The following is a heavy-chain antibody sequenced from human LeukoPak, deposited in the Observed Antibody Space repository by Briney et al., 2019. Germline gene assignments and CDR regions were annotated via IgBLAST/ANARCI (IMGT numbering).Heavy chain of an antibody. V-gene: IGHV4-4*07. CDR2: IYTSAST. D-gene: IGHD1-26*01. J-gene: IGHJ4*02. Sequence: PSETLSLTCTVSGVSISSYYWNWIRQPAGKGLEWIGRIYTSASTNYNPSLKSRVTMSVDTSKNQFSLNLTSVTAADTAVYYCARGHSEYDYWGQGTQVTVSS. CDR1: GVSISSYY. CDR3: ARGHSEYDY.